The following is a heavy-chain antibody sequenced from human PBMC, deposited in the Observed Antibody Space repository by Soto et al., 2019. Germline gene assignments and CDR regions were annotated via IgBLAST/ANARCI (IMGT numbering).Heavy chain of an antibody. Sequence: EVQLVESGGGLVQPGGSLRLSCATSGITFSDHDMDWVRQAPGKGLEWLGRSRSRVDKYATDYAASVKGRFTFSRDDSKSLLSLQMRSLKTGDTAMYYCVLWVRGLINYWGQGTLVTVSS. D-gene: IGHD3-10*01. CDR1: GITFSDHD. J-gene: IGHJ4*02. V-gene: IGHV3-72*01. CDR3: VLWVRGLINY. CDR2: SRSRVDKYAT.